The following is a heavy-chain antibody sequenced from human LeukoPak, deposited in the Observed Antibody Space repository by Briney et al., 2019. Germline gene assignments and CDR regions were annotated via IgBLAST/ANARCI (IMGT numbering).Heavy chain of an antibody. Sequence: SGTLSLACAVSGGSISSSNWWSWARQPPGKGLEWIGEIYHSGSTNYNPSLKSRVTISVDKSKNQFSLKLSSVTAADTAVYYCARVVGATTYYYYGMDVWGQGTTVTVSS. J-gene: IGHJ6*02. CDR3: ARVVGATTYYYYGMDV. V-gene: IGHV4-4*02. CDR2: IYHSGST. CDR1: GGSISSSNW. D-gene: IGHD1-26*01.